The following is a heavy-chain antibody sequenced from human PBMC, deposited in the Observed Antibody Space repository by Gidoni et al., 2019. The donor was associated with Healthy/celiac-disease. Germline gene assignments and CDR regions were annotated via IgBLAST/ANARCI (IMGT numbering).Heavy chain of an antibody. V-gene: IGHV3-21*01. J-gene: IGHJ4*02. D-gene: IGHD6-13*01. CDR1: GFNFSSYS. CDR2: ISSSSSYI. CDR3: AREGQQLAH. Sequence: EVQLVESGGGLVKPGGSLSISCAASGFNFSSYSMNWVRQAPGKGLEWVSSISSSSSYINYADSVKGRFTISRDNAKNSLYLQMNSLRAEDTAVYYCAREGQQLAHWGQGTLVTVSS.